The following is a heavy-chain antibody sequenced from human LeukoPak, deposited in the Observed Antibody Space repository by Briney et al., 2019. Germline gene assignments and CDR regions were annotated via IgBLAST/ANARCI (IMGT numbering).Heavy chain of an antibody. CDR3: ARGLVVVPAAMSDAFDI. V-gene: IGHV1-3*03. CDR2: INAGNGNT. Sequence: ASVKVSCKASGYTFTSYAMHWVRQAPGQRLEWMGWINAGNGNTKYSQEFQGRVTITRDTSASTAYMELSSLRSEDMAVYYCARGLVVVPAAMSDAFDIWGQGTMVTVSS. CDR1: GYTFTSYA. J-gene: IGHJ3*02. D-gene: IGHD2-2*01.